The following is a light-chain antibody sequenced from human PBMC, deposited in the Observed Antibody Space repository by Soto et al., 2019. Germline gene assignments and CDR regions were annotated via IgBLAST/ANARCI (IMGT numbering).Light chain of an antibody. J-gene: IGLJ1*01. CDR1: SXDVGAYNY. CDR3: SSYARSGTLYV. CDR2: EVS. V-gene: IGLV2-14*01. Sequence: QSALTQPASVSGSPGQSITICCAGTSXDVGAYNYVSWYQHHPGKAPKLIIYEVSIRPSGVSIRFSGSKSGSTASLAISGLQAEDEADYYCSSYARSGTLYVFGTGTKVTVL.